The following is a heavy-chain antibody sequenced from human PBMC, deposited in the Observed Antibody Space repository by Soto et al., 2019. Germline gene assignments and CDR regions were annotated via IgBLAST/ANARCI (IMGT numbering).Heavy chain of an antibody. D-gene: IGHD2-15*01. CDR1: GYTFTSYG. V-gene: IGHV1-18*01. CDR2: ISAYNGNT. Sequence: QVPLVQSGAEVKKPGASVKVSCKASGYTFTSYGISWVRQAPGQGLEWMGWISAYNGNTNYAQKLQGRVTMTTDTSTSTAYMELRSLRSDDTAVYYCAREGCSGGSCYYYYYMDVWGKGTTVTVSS. J-gene: IGHJ6*03. CDR3: AREGCSGGSCYYYYYMDV.